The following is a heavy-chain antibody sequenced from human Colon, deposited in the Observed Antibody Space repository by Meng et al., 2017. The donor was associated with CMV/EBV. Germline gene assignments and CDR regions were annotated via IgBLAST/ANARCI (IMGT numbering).Heavy chain of an antibody. J-gene: IGHJ4*02. V-gene: IGHV1-2*02. CDR1: GYTFTGYL. CDR3: GTFGGDFDY. Sequence: VDLMQSWAEMREPGASVKVSCKASGYTFTGYLIHWVRQAPGQGLEWMGWINPYSGDTIYAQKFEVGVTMTRDASITTAYLELSSLKSDDTAVYYCGTFGGDFDYWGQGTLVTVSS. CDR2: INPYSGDT. D-gene: IGHD3-3*01.